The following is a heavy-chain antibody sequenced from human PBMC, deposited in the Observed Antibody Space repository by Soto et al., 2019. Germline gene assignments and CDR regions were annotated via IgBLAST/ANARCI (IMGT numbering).Heavy chain of an antibody. CDR2: VYYTGNT. Sequence: SETLSLTCTVSGGSIISGDYYWSWIRQPPGKGLEWIGYVYYTGNTKYNPPLKSRVTISLDTSMNQFSLKLSSVTAADTAVYYCARSQYTYGPSDFDYWGQGTLVTVSS. D-gene: IGHD5-18*01. J-gene: IGHJ4*02. CDR1: GGSIISGDYY. V-gene: IGHV4-61*08. CDR3: ARSQYTYGPSDFDY.